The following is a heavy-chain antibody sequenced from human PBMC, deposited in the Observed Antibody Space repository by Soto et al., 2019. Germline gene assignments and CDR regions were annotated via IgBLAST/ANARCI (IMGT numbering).Heavy chain of an antibody. CDR1: GFTFNNAW. V-gene: IGHV3-15*01. J-gene: IGHJ3*01. CDR2: IKSKADGGII. Sequence: EVQLVESGGGLVKPGGSLRLSCAASGFTFNNAWMTWVRQAPGKGLEWVGRIKSKADGGIIDYAAPVRGRFTISRDDSKNTVYLQMNSLKTEYTAMYYCITDPGGSTWGQGTMVTVSS. CDR3: ITDPGGST.